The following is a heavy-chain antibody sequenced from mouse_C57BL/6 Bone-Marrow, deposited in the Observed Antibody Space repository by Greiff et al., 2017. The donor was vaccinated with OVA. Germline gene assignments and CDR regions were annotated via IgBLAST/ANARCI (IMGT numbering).Heavy chain of an antibody. CDR1: GYTFTSYW. CDR2: IHPNSGST. D-gene: IGHD1-1*01. CDR3: ARCGYYYGSSYPYWYFDV. V-gene: IGHV1-64*01. Sequence: VQLQQPGAELVKPGASVKLSCKASGYTFTSYWMHWVKPRPGQGLEWIGMIHPNSGSTNYNEKFKSKATLTVDKSSSTAYMQLSSLTSEDSAVYYCARCGYYYGSSYPYWYFDVWGTGTTVTVSS. J-gene: IGHJ1*03.